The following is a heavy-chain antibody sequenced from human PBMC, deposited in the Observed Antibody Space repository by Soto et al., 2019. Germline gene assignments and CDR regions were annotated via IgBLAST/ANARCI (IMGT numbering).Heavy chain of an antibody. CDR1: GFTFSDYY. D-gene: IGHD4-17*01. CDR3: AKDYGDYPFDAFDI. CDR2: ISSSGSTI. V-gene: IGHV3-11*01. Sequence: PGGSLRLSCAASGFTFSDYYMSWIRQAPGEGLEWVSYISSSGSTIYYADSVKGRFTISRDNAKNSLYLQMNSLRAEDTAVYYCAKDYGDYPFDAFDIWGQGTMVTVSS. J-gene: IGHJ3*02.